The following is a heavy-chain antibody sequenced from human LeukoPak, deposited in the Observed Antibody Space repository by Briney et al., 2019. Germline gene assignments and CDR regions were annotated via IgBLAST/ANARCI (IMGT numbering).Heavy chain of an antibody. CDR3: ARGKHTAAIPDY. Sequence: GGSLRLSCAASGFTFSTYWMHWVRQAPGKGLVWVSRINADVSSTSYADSVKGRFTISRDNAKNTLYLQMNSLRAEDTAAYYCARGKHTAAIPDYWGQGTLVTVSS. CDR1: GFTFSTYW. D-gene: IGHD6-13*01. V-gene: IGHV3-74*01. J-gene: IGHJ4*02. CDR2: INADVSST.